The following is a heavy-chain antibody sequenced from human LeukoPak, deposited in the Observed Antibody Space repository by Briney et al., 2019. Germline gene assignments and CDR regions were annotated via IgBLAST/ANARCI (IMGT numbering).Heavy chain of an antibody. Sequence: PSETLSLTCSVSGGSISSGDYFWTWIRQPPGKGLEYIGYIYYSGTTYYNPSLKSRITKSVDMSANQFSLRLTSVSAADTAVYYCTRAYWIGFHFDSWGQGILVFVSS. CDR3: TRAYWIGFHFDS. J-gene: IGHJ4*02. CDR2: IYYSGTT. V-gene: IGHV4-30-4*01. CDR1: GGSISSGDYF. D-gene: IGHD3-3*01.